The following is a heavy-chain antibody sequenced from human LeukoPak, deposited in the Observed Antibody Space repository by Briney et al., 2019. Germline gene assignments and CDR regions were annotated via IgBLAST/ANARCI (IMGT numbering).Heavy chain of an antibody. Sequence: GGSLRLSCAASGFTFSNAWMSWVRQAPGKGLEWVGRIKTKTDGGTTDYAAPVKGRFTISRDDSKNTLYLQMNSLKTEDTAVCYCTAHPYSSSWSSPWGQGALVTVSS. D-gene: IGHD6-13*01. CDR1: GFTFSNAW. J-gene: IGHJ5*02. V-gene: IGHV3-15*01. CDR3: TAHPYSSSWSSP. CDR2: IKTKTDGGTT.